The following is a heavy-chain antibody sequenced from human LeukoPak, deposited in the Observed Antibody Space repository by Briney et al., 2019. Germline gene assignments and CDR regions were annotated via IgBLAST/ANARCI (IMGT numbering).Heavy chain of an antibody. CDR1: GYSFASYW. CDR3: ARRDHLTIDY. Sequence: GESLKISCQGSGYSFASYWIGWVRQIPGKGLEWMGIIYPGDSDTRYSPSFQGHVTISADKSISTAYLQWSSLKASDTAMYYCARRDHLTIDYWGQGTLVTVSS. D-gene: IGHD1-14*01. CDR2: IYPGDSDT. V-gene: IGHV5-51*01. J-gene: IGHJ4*02.